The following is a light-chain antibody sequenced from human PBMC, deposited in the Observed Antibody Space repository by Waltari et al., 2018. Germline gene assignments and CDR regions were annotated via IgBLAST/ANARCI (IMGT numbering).Light chain of an antibody. J-gene: IGLJ2*01. CDR1: SSDVGGYNY. Sequence: QSALTQPASVYGSPGQSITISCTGTSSDVGGYNYVPWYQQHPGKAPKLMIYDVNNRPSGVSNRFSGSKSGNTASLTISGLQAEDEADYFCSSYTSSSTLVFGGGTKLTVL. CDR3: SSYTSSSTLV. CDR2: DVN. V-gene: IGLV2-14*03.